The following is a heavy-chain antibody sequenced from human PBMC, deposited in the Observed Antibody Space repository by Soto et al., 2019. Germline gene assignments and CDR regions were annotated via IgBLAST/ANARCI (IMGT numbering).Heavy chain of an antibody. D-gene: IGHD3-22*01. J-gene: IGHJ3*02. CDR3: ARVNPTYYYDSSGYGNAFDI. Sequence: ASVKVSCKASGYTFTGYYMHWVRQAPGQGLEWMGWINPNSGGTNYAQKFQGWVTMTRDTSISTAYMELSRLRSDDTAVYYCARVNPTYYYDSSGYGNAFDIWGQGTMVTVSS. CDR1: GYTFTGYY. CDR2: INPNSGGT. V-gene: IGHV1-2*04.